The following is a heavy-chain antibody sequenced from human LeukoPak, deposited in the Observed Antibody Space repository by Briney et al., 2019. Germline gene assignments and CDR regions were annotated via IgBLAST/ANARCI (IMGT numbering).Heavy chain of an antibody. CDR3: ARDESSLGAAGVH. V-gene: IGHV1-2*02. Sequence: ASVKVSCKTSGYTFTGYYIHWVRQAPGQGLEWMGWINPNSGGTKYVEKFQGRVTMTRDTSISAAYMELSRLRSDDTAVYYCARDESSLGAAGVHWGQGTLVTVSS. J-gene: IGHJ4*02. D-gene: IGHD6-13*01. CDR1: GYTFTGYY. CDR2: INPNSGGT.